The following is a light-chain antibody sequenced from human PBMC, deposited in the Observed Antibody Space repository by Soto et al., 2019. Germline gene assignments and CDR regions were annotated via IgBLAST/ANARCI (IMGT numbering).Light chain of an antibody. Sequence: EILLTQSPGTLSLSPGERATLSCGASQSVSSYYLAWYQQKPGQAPRLLIYGASSRAIGIPDSLSGSASGSDFLLTINRLPPEDSVVYYCQQYGTPHTFGQGTRLEIK. CDR2: GAS. CDR3: QQYGTPHT. V-gene: IGKV3-20*01. CDR1: QSVSSYY. J-gene: IGKJ5*01.